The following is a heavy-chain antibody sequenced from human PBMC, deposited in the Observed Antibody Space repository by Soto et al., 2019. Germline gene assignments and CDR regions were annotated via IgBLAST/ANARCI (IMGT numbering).Heavy chain of an antibody. V-gene: IGHV3-23*01. CDR1: GFTFSSYT. J-gene: IGHJ4*02. CDR3: ARRGIAARGAVDY. CDR2: ISPSGGTT. D-gene: IGHD6-6*01. Sequence: GGSLRLSCAASGFTFSSYTMTWVGQAPGKGLEWVSVISPSGGTTYYADSVKGRFTISRDNSKNTLYLQMNSLRAEDTAVYYCARRGIAARGAVDYWGQGTLVTVSS.